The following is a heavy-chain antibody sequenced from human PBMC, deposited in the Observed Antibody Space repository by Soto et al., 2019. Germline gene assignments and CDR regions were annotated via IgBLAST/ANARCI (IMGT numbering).Heavy chain of an antibody. Sequence: SETLSLTCSVSGGSISGTYWSWIRQSPEKGLEWLGYVYYTGSTNYSPSLRSRVSISVDTSKNEFSLRLSSVTAADTAVYFCARSVAVPGAHIDYWGQGTQVTVSS. CDR2: VYYTGST. CDR1: GGSISGTY. V-gene: IGHV4-59*01. D-gene: IGHD6-19*01. J-gene: IGHJ4*02. CDR3: ARSVAVPGAHIDY.